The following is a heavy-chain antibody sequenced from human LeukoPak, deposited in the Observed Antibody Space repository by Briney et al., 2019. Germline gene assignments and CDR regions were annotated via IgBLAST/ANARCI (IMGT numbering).Heavy chain of an antibody. D-gene: IGHD5-24*01. J-gene: IGHJ6*03. CDR3: ARRAWRQLDQCYYMDV. CDR2: VYYSGSS. Sequence: SETLSLTCTVSGGSISSSSYYWGWTRQPPGKGLEWIGTVYYSGSSFYTPSLKSRVTISVDPSNNQCSLRLSSVTAADAAVYYCARRAWRQLDQCYYMDVWGKGTTVTISS. V-gene: IGHV4-39*01. CDR1: GGSISSSSYY.